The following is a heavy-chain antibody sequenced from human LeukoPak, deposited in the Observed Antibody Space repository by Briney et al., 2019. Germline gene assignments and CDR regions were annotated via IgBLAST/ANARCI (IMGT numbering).Heavy chain of an antibody. CDR2: ISWNSGSI. V-gene: IGHV3-9*01. CDR1: GFTFDDYA. D-gene: IGHD1-26*01. J-gene: IGHJ6*02. Sequence: GGSLRLSCAASGFTFDDYAIHWVRQAPGKGLEWVSGISWNSGSIGYADSVKGRFTISRDNAKNSLYLQMNSLRAEDTALYYCAKDMGAYYYYGMDVWGQGTTVTVSS. CDR3: AKDMGAYYYYGMDV.